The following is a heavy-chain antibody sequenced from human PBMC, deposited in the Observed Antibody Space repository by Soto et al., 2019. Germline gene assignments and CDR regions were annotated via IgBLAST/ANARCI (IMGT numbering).Heavy chain of an antibody. CDR3: ARESAAAGSFDY. CDR2: INAGNGNT. CDR1: GYTFTSYA. D-gene: IGHD6-13*01. V-gene: IGHV1-3*01. Sequence: GASVKVSCKASGYTFTSYAMHWVRQAPGQRLEWMGWINAGNGNTKYSQKFQGRVTITRDTSASTAYMELSSLRSEDTAVYYCARESAAAGSFDYWGQGTLVTVSS. J-gene: IGHJ4*02.